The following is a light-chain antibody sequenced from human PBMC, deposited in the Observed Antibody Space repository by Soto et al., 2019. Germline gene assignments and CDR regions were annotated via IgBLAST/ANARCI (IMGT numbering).Light chain of an antibody. CDR1: QGISSY. J-gene: IGKJ4*01. CDR3: QRLNSYPLT. CDR2: AAS. V-gene: IGKV1-9*01. Sequence: DIQLTQSPSFLSASVGDRVTITCRASQGISSYLAWDQQKPGKAPKLLIYAASTLQSGVPSRFSGSGSGTEFTLTISSLQPEDFATYYCQRLNSYPLTFGGGTKVEIK.